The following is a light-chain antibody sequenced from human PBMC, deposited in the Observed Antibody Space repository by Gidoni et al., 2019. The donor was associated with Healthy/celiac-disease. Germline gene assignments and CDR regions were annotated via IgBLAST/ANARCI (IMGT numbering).Light chain of an antibody. CDR1: QSVSSSY. CDR3: QQYGSSPLLT. Sequence: EILLTQSPVTLSLSPGERATLSCRASQSVSSSYLAWYQQKPGQAPRLLIYGSSSRATGIPDRFSGSGSGTDFTLTISRLEPEDFAVYYCQQYGSSPLLTFGGGTKVEIK. V-gene: IGKV3-20*01. CDR2: GSS. J-gene: IGKJ4*01.